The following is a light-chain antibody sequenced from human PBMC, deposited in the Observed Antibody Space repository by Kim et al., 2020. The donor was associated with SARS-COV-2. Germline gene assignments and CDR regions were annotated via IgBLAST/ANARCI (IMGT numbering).Light chain of an antibody. CDR3: QSYDSSLNSYV. CDR1: FSNIGAGYD. CDR2: GHT. V-gene: IGLV1-40*01. Sequence: RVTISCTGTFSNIGAGYDVHWYQQVPGAAPKLLIYGHTNRPSGVPDRFSGSKSDTSASLAITGLQPEDEADYYCQSYDSSLNSYVFGTGTQLTVL. J-gene: IGLJ1*01.